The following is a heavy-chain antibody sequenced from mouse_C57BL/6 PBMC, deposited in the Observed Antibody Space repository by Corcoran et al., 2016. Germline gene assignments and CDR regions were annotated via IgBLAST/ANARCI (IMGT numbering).Heavy chain of an antibody. CDR3: ARVTTVVAIDN. D-gene: IGHD1-1*01. Sequence: QVQLQQSGAELARPGASVKLSCKASGYTFTSYGIRWVKQGTGQDLEWIGEIYPRSGNTTYNEKFKDKATLTADKSSNTAYMELRSLTSEDSAVYFCARVTTVVAIDNWGQGTTLTVAS. CDR2: IYPRSGNT. J-gene: IGHJ2*01. V-gene: IGHV1-81*01. CDR1: GYTFTSYG.